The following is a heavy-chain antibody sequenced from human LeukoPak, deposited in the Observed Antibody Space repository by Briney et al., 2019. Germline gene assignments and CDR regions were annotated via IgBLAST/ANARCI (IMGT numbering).Heavy chain of an antibody. Sequence: GGSLRLSCAASGFTCSTYSMNWVRQAPGKGLEWVSSISSSSSSYIYYADSVKGRFTISRDNAKNSLYLQMNSLRAVDTAVYYCARVGSNWSNDYWGQGTLVTVSS. J-gene: IGHJ4*02. CDR1: GFTCSTYS. D-gene: IGHD6-13*01. V-gene: IGHV3-21*01. CDR2: ISSSSSSYI. CDR3: ARVGSNWSNDY.